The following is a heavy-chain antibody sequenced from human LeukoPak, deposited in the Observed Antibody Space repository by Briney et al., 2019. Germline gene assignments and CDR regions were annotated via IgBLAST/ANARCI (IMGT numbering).Heavy chain of an antibody. J-gene: IGHJ6*03. CDR3: ARTTEGGYSYGYFYYYYMDV. V-gene: IGHV4-61*05. Sequence: SETLSLTCTVSGGSISSSSYYWGWIRQPPGKGLEWIGYIYYSGSTNYKSSLKSRVTIPVDTSKNQFSLKLSSVTAADTAVYYCARTTEGGYSYGYFYYYYMDVWGKGTTVTISS. D-gene: IGHD5-18*01. CDR1: GGSISSSSYY. CDR2: IYYSGST.